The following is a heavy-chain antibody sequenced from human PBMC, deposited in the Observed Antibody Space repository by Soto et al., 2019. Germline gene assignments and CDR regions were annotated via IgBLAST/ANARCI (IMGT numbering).Heavy chain of an antibody. CDR3: ARERNVVIDDAFDI. J-gene: IGHJ3*02. V-gene: IGHV3-30-3*01. Sequence: WGPLRLSCAASGFTFSQYAMHCVRQAPGKGLDWVAVISYDGSNKYYADSVKGRFTISRDNSKNTLYLQMNSLRAEDTAVYYCARERNVVIDDAFDIWGQGTMLTVSS. CDR1: GFTFSQYA. D-gene: IGHD3-22*01. CDR2: ISYDGSNK.